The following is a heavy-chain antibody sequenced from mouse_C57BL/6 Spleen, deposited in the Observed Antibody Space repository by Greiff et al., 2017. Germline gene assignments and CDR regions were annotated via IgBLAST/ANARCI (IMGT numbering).Heavy chain of an antibody. CDR3: AREGTLMVTTGYFDY. D-gene: IGHD2-2*01. Sequence: QVHVKQSGAELARPGASVKLSCKASGYTFTSYGISWVKQRTGQGLEWIGEIYPRSGNTYYNEKVKGKATLTADKSSSTAYMELRSLTSEDSAVYFCAREGTLMVTTGYFDYWGQGTTLTVSS. CDR2: IYPRSGNT. CDR1: GYTFTSYG. J-gene: IGHJ2*01. V-gene: IGHV1-81*01.